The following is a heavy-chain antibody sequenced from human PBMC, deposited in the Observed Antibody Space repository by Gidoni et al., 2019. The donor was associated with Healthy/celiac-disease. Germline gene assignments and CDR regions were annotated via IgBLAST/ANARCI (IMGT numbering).Heavy chain of an antibody. D-gene: IGHD1-1*01. CDR1: GFTFSSYE. CDR2: ISSSGSTI. CDR3: ARENWKGWFDP. Sequence: EVQLVESGGGLVQPGGSLRLSCAASGFTFSSYEMNWVRQAPGKGLEWGSYISSSGSTIYYADSVKGRFTISRDNAKNSLYLQMNSLRAEDTAVYYCARENWKGWFDPWGQGTLVTVSS. V-gene: IGHV3-48*03. J-gene: IGHJ5*02.